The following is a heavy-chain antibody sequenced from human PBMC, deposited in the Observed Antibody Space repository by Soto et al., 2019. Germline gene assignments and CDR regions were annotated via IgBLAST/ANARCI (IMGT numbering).Heavy chain of an antibody. CDR3: ARVGRGWELVT. V-gene: IGHV3-74*01. CDR2: INTDGSST. J-gene: IGHJ4*02. CDR1: GFTFSSFW. Sequence: EVQLVESGGGLVQPGGSLRLSCAASGFTFSSFWMHWVRQVPGKGLVWVSRINTDGSSTSYADSVKGRFTISRDNAKNTVYLQMNSLRAEDTAVYYCARVGRGWELVTGGQGTLVTVSS. D-gene: IGHD1-26*01.